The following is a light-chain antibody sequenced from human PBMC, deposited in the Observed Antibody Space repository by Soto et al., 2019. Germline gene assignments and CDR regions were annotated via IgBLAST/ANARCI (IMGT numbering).Light chain of an antibody. V-gene: IGKV3-11*01. CDR2: DAS. CDR3: QQRSNWPPIT. Sequence: EIVMTQSPATLSVSPGERAALSCRASQSVTTNLAWYQHKPGQAPRLLIHDASHRAAGIPARFSGSGFGTDFTLTISSLEPEDAAVYYCQQRSNWPPITFGQGTRLEI. J-gene: IGKJ5*01. CDR1: QSVTTN.